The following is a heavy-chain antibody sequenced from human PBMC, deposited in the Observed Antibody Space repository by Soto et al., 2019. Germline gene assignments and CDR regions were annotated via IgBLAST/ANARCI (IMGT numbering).Heavy chain of an antibody. V-gene: IGHV6-1*01. CDR1: GYTVSTNTAA. CDR3: ARDWGYDPDPTYYYGMDV. Sequence: QTLSLTCVISGYTVSTNTAAWNWIRQSPSRGLEWLGRIYYKSRWYNDYSESLKSRIAIIPDTSRNQFSLQLNSVIPEDTAVYYCARDWGYDPDPTYYYGMDVWGHG. J-gene: IGHJ6*02. D-gene: IGHD5-12*01. CDR2: IYYKSRWYN.